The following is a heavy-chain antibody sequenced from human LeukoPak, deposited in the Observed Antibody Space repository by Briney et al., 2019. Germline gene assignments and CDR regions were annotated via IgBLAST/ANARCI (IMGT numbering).Heavy chain of an antibody. CDR2: ISWNSGSI. J-gene: IGHJ6*03. Sequence: PGGSLRLSCAASGFTFDDYAMHWVRQAPGKGLEWVSGISWNSGSIGYADSVKGRFTISRDNAKNSLYLQMNSLRAEDTALYYCARDPYSGNYGAYYYYYMDVWGKGTTVTISS. D-gene: IGHD1-26*01. CDR3: ARDPYSGNYGAYYYYYMDV. CDR1: GFTFDDYA. V-gene: IGHV3-9*01.